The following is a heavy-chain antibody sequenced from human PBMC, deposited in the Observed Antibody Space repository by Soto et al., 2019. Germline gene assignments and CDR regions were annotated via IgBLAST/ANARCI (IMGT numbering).Heavy chain of an antibody. CDR2: IYYSGTT. Sequence: ETLSLPCTVPADSLRSTTNYSGWIRQSPGKGLEWIGSIYYSGTTYYNPSLKSRVTMSIDTSKNQFSLKVNSVTVADTAVYYCARLGGYCSSTSCYGYYGMDVWGQGTTVTVSS. D-gene: IGHD2-2*01. J-gene: IGHJ6*02. V-gene: IGHV4-39*01. CDR3: ARLGGYCSSTSCYGYYGMDV. CDR1: ADSLRSTTNY.